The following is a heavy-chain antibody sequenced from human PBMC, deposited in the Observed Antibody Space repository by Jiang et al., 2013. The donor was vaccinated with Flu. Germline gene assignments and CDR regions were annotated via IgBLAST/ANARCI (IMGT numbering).Heavy chain of an antibody. V-gene: IGHV4-39*02. CDR2: IYYSGST. D-gene: IGHD3-10*01. CDR1: GGSISSSSYY. Sequence: KPSETLSLTCTVSGGSISSSSYYWGWVRQPPGKGLEWIGSIYYSGSTYYNPSLKSRVTISVDTSKNQFSLKLSSVTATDTAVYYCARELYYYGSGPTDYWGQGTLVTVSS. CDR3: ARELYYYGSGPTDY. J-gene: IGHJ4*02.